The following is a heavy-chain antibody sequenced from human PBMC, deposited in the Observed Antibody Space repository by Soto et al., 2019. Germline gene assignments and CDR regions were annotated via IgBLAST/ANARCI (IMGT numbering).Heavy chain of an antibody. Sequence: GGSLRLSCASSGFTFSRYSMNWVRQAPGKGLEWVSSISSTTNYIYYGDSMKGRFTISRDNAKNSLYLEMNSLRAEDTAVYYCARESEDLTSNFDYWGQGTLVTVSS. V-gene: IGHV3-21*06. CDR1: GFTFSRYS. CDR2: ISSTTNYI. J-gene: IGHJ4*02. CDR3: ARESEDLTSNFDY.